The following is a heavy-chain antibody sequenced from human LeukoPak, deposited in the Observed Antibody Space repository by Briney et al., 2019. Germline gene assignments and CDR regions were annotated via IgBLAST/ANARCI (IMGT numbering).Heavy chain of an antibody. J-gene: IGHJ4*02. V-gene: IGHV4-59*08. Sequence: SETLSLTCTVSGGSIGSNYWTWIRQPPGKGLEYIGYIYYTGGTNYNPSLKSRVTMSVDTSKNQFSLKLTSVTAADTAVYFCAKYGNSGWVIDNWGQGTLVTVSS. D-gene: IGHD6-19*01. CDR2: IYYTGGT. CDR3: AKYGNSGWVIDN. CDR1: GGSIGSNY.